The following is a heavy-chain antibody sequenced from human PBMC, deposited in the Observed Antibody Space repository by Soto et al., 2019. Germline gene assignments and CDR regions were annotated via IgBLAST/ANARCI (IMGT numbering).Heavy chain of an antibody. Sequence: SETPSLTCTVSVRSISSSSYYWGWIRQPPGKGLEWIGSIYYSGSTYYNPSLKSRVTISVDTSKNQFSLKLSSVTAADTAVYYCASPGIAAAGPFDYWGQGTLVTVSS. CDR3: ASPGIAAAGPFDY. CDR2: IYYSGST. V-gene: IGHV4-39*01. J-gene: IGHJ4*02. CDR1: VRSISSSSYY. D-gene: IGHD6-13*01.